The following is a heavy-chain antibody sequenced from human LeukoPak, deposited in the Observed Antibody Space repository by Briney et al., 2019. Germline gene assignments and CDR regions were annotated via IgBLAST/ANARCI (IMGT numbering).Heavy chain of an antibody. CDR1: GGSISSYY. Sequence: SETLSLTCTVSGGSISSYYWSWIRQPPGKGLEWIGYIYYSGSTNYNPSLKSRVTISVDTSKNQFSLKLSSVTAADTAVYYCARLWCSGGSCYFHYYGMDVWGQGTTVTVSS. J-gene: IGHJ6*02. CDR2: IYYSGST. D-gene: IGHD2-15*01. V-gene: IGHV4-59*08. CDR3: ARLWCSGGSCYFHYYGMDV.